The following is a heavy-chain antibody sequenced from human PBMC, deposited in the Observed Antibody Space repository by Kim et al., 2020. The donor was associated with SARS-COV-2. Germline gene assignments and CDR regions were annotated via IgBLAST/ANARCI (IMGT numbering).Heavy chain of an antibody. J-gene: IGHJ4*02. CDR1: GFTFSDYY. D-gene: IGHD2-2*01. Sequence: GGSLRLSCAASGFTFSDYYMSWIRQAPGKGLEWVSYISSSSSYTNYADSVKGRFTISRDNAKNSLYLQMNSLRAEDTAVYYCARGRHGGSTSCSEVSGDCYPTPTTGPLDYWGQGTLVTVSS. CDR2: ISSSSSYT. V-gene: IGHV3-11*05. CDR3: ARGRHGGSTSCSEVSGDCYPTPTTGPLDY.